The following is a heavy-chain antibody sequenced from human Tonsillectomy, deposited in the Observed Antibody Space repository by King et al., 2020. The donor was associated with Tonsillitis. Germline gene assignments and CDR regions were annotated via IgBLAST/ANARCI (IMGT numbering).Heavy chain of an antibody. CDR3: ATYKVRGGWHIFEH. CDR1: GFIFSIYG. Sequence: VQLVESGGGVIQPGRSLRLSCAASGFIFSIYGMHWVRQAPGKGLEWVALISNDGNKRDYADSVKGRFTISRDNSNDILFLEMNSLRAEDTAVYYCATYKVRGGWHIFEHWGQGTLVTLTS. CDR2: ISNDGNKR. V-gene: IGHV3-33*05. J-gene: IGHJ1*01. D-gene: IGHD3-3*02.